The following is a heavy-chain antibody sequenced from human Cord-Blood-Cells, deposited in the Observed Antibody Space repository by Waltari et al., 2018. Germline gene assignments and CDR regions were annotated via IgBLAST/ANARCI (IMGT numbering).Heavy chain of an antibody. J-gene: IGHJ2*01. D-gene: IGHD5-12*01. CDR2: IVVGSGNT. CDR3: AADEGPTNTNWYFDL. V-gene: IGHV1-58*01. Sequence: QMQLVQSGPEVKKPGTSVKVSCKASGFTFTSSAVQWVRQARGQRLEWIGWIVVGSGNTNYAQKFQERVTITRDMSTSTADRELSSLRSEDTAVYYCAADEGPTNTNWYFDLWGRGTLVTVSS. CDR1: GFTFTSSA.